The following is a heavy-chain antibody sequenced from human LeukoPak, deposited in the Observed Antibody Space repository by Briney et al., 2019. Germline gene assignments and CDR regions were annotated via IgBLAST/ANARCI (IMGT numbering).Heavy chain of an antibody. CDR3: VKAPNYYDSSGTKRDFYYFDY. CDR2: ISNNGGST. J-gene: IGHJ4*02. CDR1: GFTFSSYA. Sequence: GGSLRLSCSASGFTFSSYAMHWVRQAPGKGLEYVSAISNNGGSTYYADSVKGRFTISRDNSKNTLYLQMSSLRAEDTAVYYCVKAPNYYDSSGTKRDFYYFDYWGQGTLVTVSS. V-gene: IGHV3-64D*09. D-gene: IGHD3-22*01.